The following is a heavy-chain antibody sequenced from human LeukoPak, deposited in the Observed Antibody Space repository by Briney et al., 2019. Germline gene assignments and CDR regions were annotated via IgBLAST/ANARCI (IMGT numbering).Heavy chain of an antibody. CDR2: IYYSGST. Sequence: PSETLSLTCTVSGGSISSSSYYWGWIRQPPGKGLEWIGYIYYSGSTYYNPSLKSRVTISVDTSKNQFSLKLSSVTAADTAVYYCARVRDDCTNGVCYTDYFDYWGQGTLVTVSS. D-gene: IGHD2-8*01. CDR3: ARVRDDCTNGVCYTDYFDY. V-gene: IGHV4-30-4*08. CDR1: GGSISSSSYY. J-gene: IGHJ4*02.